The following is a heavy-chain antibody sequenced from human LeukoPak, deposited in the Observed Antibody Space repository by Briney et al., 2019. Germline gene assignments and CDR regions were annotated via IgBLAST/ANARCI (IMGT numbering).Heavy chain of an antibody. V-gene: IGHV3-53*01. J-gene: IGHJ3*02. D-gene: IGHD5-24*01. Sequence: GGSLRLSCAASGFTVTSNDMSWVRQAPGKGLEWVSVIYSGGSTNHADPVKGRFTISRDNPKNTVYLQMNSLRAEDTAVYYCARDRIGRDGYNYPAGDAFDIWGQGTMVTVSS. CDR3: ARDRIGRDGYNYPAGDAFDI. CDR1: GFTVTSND. CDR2: IYSGGST.